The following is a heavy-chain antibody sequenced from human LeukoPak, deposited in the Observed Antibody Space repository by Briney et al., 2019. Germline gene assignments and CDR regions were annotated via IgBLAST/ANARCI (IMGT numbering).Heavy chain of an antibody. CDR1: GYTFTSYD. Sequence: ASVKVSCKASGYTFTSYDINWVRQATGQGLEWMGWMNPNSGNTGYAQKFQGRVTMTRNTSISTAYMELSSLRSEDTAVYYCAKHLYYDSSGYYETPYYFDYWGQGTLVTVSS. V-gene: IGHV1-8*01. D-gene: IGHD3-22*01. CDR3: AKHLYYDSSGYYETPYYFDY. CDR2: MNPNSGNT. J-gene: IGHJ4*02.